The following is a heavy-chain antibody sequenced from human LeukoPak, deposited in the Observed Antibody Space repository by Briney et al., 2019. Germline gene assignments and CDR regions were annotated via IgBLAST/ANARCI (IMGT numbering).Heavy chain of an antibody. CDR3: ARADDTSGYYY. V-gene: IGHV3-66*01. Sequence: GGSLRLSCAASGFTVSSNCMSWVRQAPGKGLEWVSIIYSGGSTYYADSVKGRFTISRDNSKNTLYLQMNSLRAEDTAVYYCARADDTSGYYYWGQGTLVTVSS. CDR2: IYSGGST. J-gene: IGHJ4*02. CDR1: GFTVSSNC. D-gene: IGHD3-22*01.